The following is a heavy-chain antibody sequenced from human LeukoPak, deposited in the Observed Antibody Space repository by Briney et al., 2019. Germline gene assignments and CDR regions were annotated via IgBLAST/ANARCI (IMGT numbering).Heavy chain of an antibody. V-gene: IGHV1-2*02. CDR3: AGTERYYDILTGYSPNYYYYGMDV. CDR2: INPNSGGT. CDR1: GYTFTGYY. J-gene: IGHJ6*02. Sequence: ASVKVSCKASGYTFTGYYMHWVRQAPGQGLEWMGWINPNSGGTNYAQKFQGRVTMTRDTSTSTVYMELSSLRSEDTAVYYCAGTERYYDILTGYSPNYYYYGMDVWGQGTTVTVSS. D-gene: IGHD3-9*01.